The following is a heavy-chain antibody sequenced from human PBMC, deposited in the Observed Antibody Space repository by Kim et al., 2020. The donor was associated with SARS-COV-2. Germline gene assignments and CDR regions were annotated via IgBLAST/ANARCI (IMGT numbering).Heavy chain of an antibody. V-gene: IGHV4-59*01. J-gene: IGHJ4*02. Sequence: SETLSLTCTVSGGSISSYYWSWIRQPPGKGLEWIGYIYYSGSTNYNPSLKIRVTISVDTSKNQFSLKLSSVTAADTAVYYCARGGRYSSGWYFGYWGQGTLVTVSS. CDR3: ARGGRYSSGWYFGY. D-gene: IGHD6-19*01. CDR2: IYYSGST. CDR1: GGSISSYY.